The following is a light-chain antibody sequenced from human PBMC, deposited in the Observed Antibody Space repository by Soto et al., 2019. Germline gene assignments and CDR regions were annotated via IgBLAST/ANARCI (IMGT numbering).Light chain of an antibody. CDR1: QGISSW. CDR2: AAS. J-gene: IGKJ2*01. V-gene: IGKV1D-12*01. CDR3: QQAINFPYT. Sequence: DIPMTQSPSSVSASVGDRVTITCRASQGISSWLAWYQQKPGKAAKVLIYAASSLQGGVASRFSGSGTGTDFTLTISSLQPEDFAAYYCQQAINFPYTFGQGNKLEIK.